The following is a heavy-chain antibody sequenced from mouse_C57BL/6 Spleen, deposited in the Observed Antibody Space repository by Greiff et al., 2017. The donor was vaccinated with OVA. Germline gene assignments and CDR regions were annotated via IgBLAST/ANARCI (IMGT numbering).Heavy chain of an antibody. CDR2: IRNKANGYTT. CDR3: ARWDDYYFDY. D-gene: IGHD2-4*01. J-gene: IGHJ2*01. CDR1: GFTFTDYY. V-gene: IGHV7-3*01. Sequence: DVKLVESGGGLVQPGGSLSLSCAASGFTFTDYYMSWVRQPPGKALEWLGFIRNKANGYTTEYSASVKGRFTISRDNSQSILYLQMNALRAEDSATYYCARWDDYYFDYWGQGTTLTVSS.